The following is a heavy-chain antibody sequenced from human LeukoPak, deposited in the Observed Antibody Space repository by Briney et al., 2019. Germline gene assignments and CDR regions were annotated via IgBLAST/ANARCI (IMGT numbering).Heavy chain of an antibody. Sequence: PGGSLRLSCAASGFTFSSYSMNWVRQAPGKGLEWVSFISSGSSYIYYADSVKGRFTISRDNAKNSLYLQMNSLRAEDRAVYYFAKDPTPNYYGSGSYNNGPFDYWGQGTLVTVSS. J-gene: IGHJ4*02. D-gene: IGHD3-10*01. CDR3: AKDPTPNYYGSGSYNNGPFDY. CDR1: GFTFSSYS. V-gene: IGHV3-21*01. CDR2: ISSGSSYI.